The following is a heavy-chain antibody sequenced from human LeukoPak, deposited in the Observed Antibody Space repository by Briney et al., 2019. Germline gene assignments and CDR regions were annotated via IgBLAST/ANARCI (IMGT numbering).Heavy chain of an antibody. D-gene: IGHD2-2*01. CDR3: AKGIPAGPTALDY. Sequence: GGSLTLSCAASGFTFEDYGMYWVRQAPGQGLEWVSGISWNSGDIDYADSVKGRFTISRDNAKNSLYLEMKSLRVDDMALYFCAKGIPAGPTALDYWGQGILVTVSS. V-gene: IGHV3-9*03. CDR2: ISWNSGDI. CDR1: GFTFEDYG. J-gene: IGHJ4*02.